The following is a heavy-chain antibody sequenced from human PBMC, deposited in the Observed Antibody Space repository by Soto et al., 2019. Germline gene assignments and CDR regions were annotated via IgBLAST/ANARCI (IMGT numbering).Heavy chain of an antibody. CDR3: ARDASGPFDY. Sequence: GGSLRLSCSVAGFTVSDSMSWVRQAPGKGLECVSSDGSTHYTDSVRGRFTISRDNSKNTLYLQMDRLRVDDTAVYFCARDASGPFDYWGQGTLVTVSS. CDR1: GFTVSDS. CDR2: SDGST. D-gene: IGHD6-19*01. J-gene: IGHJ4*02. V-gene: IGHV3-53*01.